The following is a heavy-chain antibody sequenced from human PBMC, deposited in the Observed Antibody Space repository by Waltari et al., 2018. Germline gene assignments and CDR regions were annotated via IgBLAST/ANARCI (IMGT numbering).Heavy chain of an antibody. D-gene: IGHD4-17*01. Sequence: QVQLVQSGAEVKKPGASVKVSCKASGYTFTSYGISWVRQAPGQGLEWMGWISAYKVNTNDAQKIQGRVTMTTDTSTSTAYMELRSLRSDDTAVYYCARHLPYDYAYDYWGQGTLVTVSS. V-gene: IGHV1-18*04. CDR1: GYTFTSYG. CDR3: ARHLPYDYAYDY. CDR2: ISAYKVNT. J-gene: IGHJ4*02.